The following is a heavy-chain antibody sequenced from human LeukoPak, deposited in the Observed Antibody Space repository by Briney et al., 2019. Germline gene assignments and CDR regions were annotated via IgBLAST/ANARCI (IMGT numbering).Heavy chain of an antibody. V-gene: IGHV3-7*03. D-gene: IGHD2-8*01. Sequence: GGSLRLSCEVSGFIFRNYWISWVRQAPGKGLEWVANINQDGSETYYVDSVRGRFTISRDNAKNPLYLQMNTLRAEDTAVYFCARVPMDGVAYWGQGTLVSVSS. CDR2: INQDGSET. CDR1: GFIFRNYW. CDR3: ARVPMDGVAY. J-gene: IGHJ4*02.